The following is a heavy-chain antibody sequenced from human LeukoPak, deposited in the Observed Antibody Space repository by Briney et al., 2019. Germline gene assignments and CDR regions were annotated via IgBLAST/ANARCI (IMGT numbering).Heavy chain of an antibody. Sequence: GGSLRLSCAASGFTFSDYYMSWIRQAPGKGLEWVSHISRSGSYTKYADSVKGRFTISRDNPKNSLYLQMNSLRAEDTAVYYCARKRKGAYDFDYWGQGTLVTVSS. J-gene: IGHJ4*02. CDR1: GFTFSDYY. D-gene: IGHD3-16*01. CDR2: ISRSGSYT. V-gene: IGHV3-11*03. CDR3: ARKRKGAYDFDY.